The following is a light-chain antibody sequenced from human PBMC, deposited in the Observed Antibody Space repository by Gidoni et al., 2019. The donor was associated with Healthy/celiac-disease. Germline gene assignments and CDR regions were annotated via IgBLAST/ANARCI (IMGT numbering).Light chain of an antibody. CDR1: QSVSSY. CDR2: EAS. CDR3: QKRSNWPLT. J-gene: IGKJ4*01. Sequence: EIVLTQSPATLSLSPGEIATLSCRDSQSVSSYLAGYQQKPGQAPRLLIYEASNRATGIPARFSGRGAGTDFTLTISSREPEDLAVYYGQKRSNWPLTFGGGTKVEIK. V-gene: IGKV3-11*01.